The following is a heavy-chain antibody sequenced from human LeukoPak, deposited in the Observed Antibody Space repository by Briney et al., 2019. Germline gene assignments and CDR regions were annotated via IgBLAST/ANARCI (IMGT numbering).Heavy chain of an antibody. D-gene: IGHD1-26*01. CDR1: GLTLSSHA. CDR2: ISSSGDNT. Sequence: GGSLRLSCAASGLTLSSHAMSWVRQAPGKGLGWVSAISSSGDNTYYADSVRGRFTISRDNSKNTLYLQMNSLRAEDTAVYYCAKDFPSGYEYNGMAVWGQGTTVTVSS. V-gene: IGHV3-23*01. J-gene: IGHJ6*02. CDR3: AKDFPSGYEYNGMAV.